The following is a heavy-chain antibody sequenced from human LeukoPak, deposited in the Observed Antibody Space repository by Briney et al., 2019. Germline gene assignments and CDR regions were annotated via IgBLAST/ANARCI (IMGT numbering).Heavy chain of an antibody. CDR2: INHSGSI. CDR3: ARRSGEQLVHFQH. J-gene: IGHJ1*01. V-gene: IGHV4-34*01. CDR1: GGSFSGYY. D-gene: IGHD6-13*01. Sequence: SETLSLTCAVYGGSFSGYYWSWIRQPPGKGLEWIGEINHSGSINYNPSLKSRVTISVDTSKNQFSLKLSSVTAADTAVYYCARRSGEQLVHFQHWGQGTLVTVSS.